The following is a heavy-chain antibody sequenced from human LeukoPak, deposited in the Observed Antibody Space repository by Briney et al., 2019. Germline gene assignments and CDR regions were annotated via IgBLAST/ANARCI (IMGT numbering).Heavy chain of an antibody. D-gene: IGHD1-26*01. CDR3: ARGGSSVQDFDY. V-gene: IGHV4-30-2*01. CDR2: IYHSGST. J-gene: IGHJ4*02. CDR1: GGSISSGGYS. Sequence: SETLSLTCAVSGGSISSGGYSWSWIRQPPGKGLEWIGYIYHSGSTYYHPSLKSRVTISVDRSKNQFSLKLSSVTAADTAVYYCARGGSSVQDFDYWGQGTLVTVSS.